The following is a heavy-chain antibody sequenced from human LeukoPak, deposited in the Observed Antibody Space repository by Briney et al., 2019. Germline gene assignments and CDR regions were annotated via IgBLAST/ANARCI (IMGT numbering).Heavy chain of an antibody. CDR3: ARDIRNYGTYYFDY. CDR2: ISAYNGNT. D-gene: IGHD4-17*01. J-gene: IGHJ4*02. V-gene: IGHV1-18*01. Sequence: ASVKVSCKASGYTFTSYGISLVRQAPGQGLEWMGWISAYNGNTNYAQKLQGRVTMTTDTSTSTAYMELRSLRSDDTAVYYCARDIRNYGTYYFDYWGQGALVTVSS. CDR1: GYTFTSYG.